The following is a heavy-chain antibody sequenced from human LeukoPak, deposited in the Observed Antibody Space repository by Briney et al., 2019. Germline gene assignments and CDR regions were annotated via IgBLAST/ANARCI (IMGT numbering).Heavy chain of an antibody. V-gene: IGHV4-59*11. Sequence: SETLSLTCTVSGGSLDGQYWSWIRQPPGKGLEWIGYIHSNGGTKYSPSLKSRVTMSVDTSKNQFSLKLDSVTAADTAVYYCARHLGGNFGSGTHFVYWGQGTLVTVSS. CDR3: ARHLGGNFGSGTHFVY. D-gene: IGHD3-10*01. CDR1: GGSLDGQY. J-gene: IGHJ4*02. CDR2: IHSNGGT.